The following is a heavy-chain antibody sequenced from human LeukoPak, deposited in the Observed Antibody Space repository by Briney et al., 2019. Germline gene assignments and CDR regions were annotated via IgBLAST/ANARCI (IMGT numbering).Heavy chain of an antibody. Sequence: PSETLSHTCTVPGGSISSRSYSWGWIRQPPGKGLEWIGSIYYSGSTYYNPSLKSRVTISVDTSKNQFSLKLSSVTAADTAVYYCARRGNLGQGTLVTVSS. J-gene: IGHJ4*02. CDR3: ARRGN. CDR1: GGSISSRSYS. V-gene: IGHV4-39*01. D-gene: IGHD3-16*01. CDR2: IYYSGST.